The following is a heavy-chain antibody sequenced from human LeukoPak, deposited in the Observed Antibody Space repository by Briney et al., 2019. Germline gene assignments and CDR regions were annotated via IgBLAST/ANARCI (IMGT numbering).Heavy chain of an antibody. Sequence: GASVKVSCKASGYTFTSYAINWVRQAPGQGLEWMGWISAYNGNTNYAQKLQGRVTMTTDTSTNTGYMELRSLRSDDTAVYYCAREYGSGSYTGIDYWGQGTLVTVSS. D-gene: IGHD3-10*01. V-gene: IGHV1-18*01. CDR2: ISAYNGNT. J-gene: IGHJ4*02. CDR3: AREYGSGSYTGIDY. CDR1: GYTFTSYA.